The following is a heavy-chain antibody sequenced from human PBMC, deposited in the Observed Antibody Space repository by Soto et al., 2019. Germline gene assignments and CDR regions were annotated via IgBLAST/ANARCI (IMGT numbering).Heavy chain of an antibody. CDR3: ARVAEGVTGDAFDI. Sequence: ASVKVSCKASGYTFTGYYMHWVRQAPGQGLEWMGWINPNSGGTNYAQKFQGWVTMTRDTSISTAYMELSRLRSDDTAVYYCARVAEGVTGDAFDIWGQGTMVTVSS. D-gene: IGHD7-27*01. V-gene: IGHV1-2*04. CDR1: GYTFTGYY. CDR2: INPNSGGT. J-gene: IGHJ3*02.